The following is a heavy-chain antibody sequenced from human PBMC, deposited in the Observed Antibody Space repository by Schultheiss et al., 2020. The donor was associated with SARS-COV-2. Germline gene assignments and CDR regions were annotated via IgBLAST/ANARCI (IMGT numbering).Heavy chain of an antibody. D-gene: IGHD6-6*01. V-gene: IGHV3-7*01. CDR3: ARGTSSSSSVYGFNM. Sequence: GGSLRLSCTASGFIFNNYWMNWVRQAPGKGLEWVAHIKQDGSEKYYVDSVKGRFTISRDNAKNSLYLQMNSLRAEDTAVYYCARGTSSSSSVYGFNMWGQGTMVTVSS. J-gene: IGHJ3*02. CDR1: GFIFNNYW. CDR2: IKQDGSEK.